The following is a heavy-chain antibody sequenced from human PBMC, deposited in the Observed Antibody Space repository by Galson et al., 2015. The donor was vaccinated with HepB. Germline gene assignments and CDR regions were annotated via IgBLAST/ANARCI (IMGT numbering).Heavy chain of an antibody. V-gene: IGHV3-23*01. Sequence: SLRLSCAASGFTFSSYAMSWVRQAPGKGLEWISAITGSGGNTYYADSVKGRFTISRDNSKNTLYLQMNSLRAEDTAVYYCARVRTIEVGATFYYYYYGMDVWGQGTTVTVSS. J-gene: IGHJ6*02. CDR2: ITGSGGNT. D-gene: IGHD1-26*01. CDR1: GFTFSSYA. CDR3: ARVRTIEVGATFYYYYYGMDV.